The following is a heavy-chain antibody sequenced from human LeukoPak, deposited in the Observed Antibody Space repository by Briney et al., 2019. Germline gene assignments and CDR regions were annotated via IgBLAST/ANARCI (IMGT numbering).Heavy chain of an antibody. D-gene: IGHD6-13*01. CDR2: INHSGST. CDR1: GGSFSGYY. J-gene: IGHJ4*02. CDR3: ARGSGRYSSSWSPPHF. V-gene: IGHV4-34*01. Sequence: SETQSLTCAVYGGSFSGYYWSWIRQPPGKGLEWIGEINHSGSTNYNPSLKSRVTISVDTSKNQFSLKLSSVTAADTAVYYCARGSGRYSSSWSPPHFWGQGTLVTVSS.